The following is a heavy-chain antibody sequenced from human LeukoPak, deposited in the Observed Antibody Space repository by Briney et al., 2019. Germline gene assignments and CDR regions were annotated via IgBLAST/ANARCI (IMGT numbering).Heavy chain of an antibody. CDR3: ARAPYCSGGSCYSVSATFPDV. V-gene: IGHV3-7*01. CDR1: GFIFSHYW. D-gene: IGHD2-15*01. Sequence: GGSLRLSCAASGFIFSHYWMTWVRQAPGKGLEWVANIKEDGSEKNYVDSGKGRFTISRDNAKNSLSLQMNSLRGEDTAVYYCARAPYCSGGSCYSVSATFPDVWGQGTTVIVSS. J-gene: IGHJ6*02. CDR2: IKEDGSEK.